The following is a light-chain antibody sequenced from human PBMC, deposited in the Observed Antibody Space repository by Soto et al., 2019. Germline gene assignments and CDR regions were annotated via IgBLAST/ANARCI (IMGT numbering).Light chain of an antibody. V-gene: IGLV2-14*01. CDR3: NSYTSSTTII. Sequence: QSALTQPASVSGSPGQSITISCTGTSSDIGGYDYVSWYQQHPGKAPKLIIFEVNDRPSGVSNRFSGSKSANTASLTISGLQAEDEADYYCNSYTSSTTIIFGGGTKLTVL. CDR2: EVN. CDR1: SSDIGGYDY. J-gene: IGLJ2*01.